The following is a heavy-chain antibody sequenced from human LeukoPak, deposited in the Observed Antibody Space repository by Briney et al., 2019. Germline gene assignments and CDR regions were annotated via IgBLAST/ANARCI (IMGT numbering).Heavy chain of an antibody. CDR3: ARRGADDYGDYGFDY. CDR1: GGSIISYY. D-gene: IGHD4-17*01. V-gene: IGHV4-59*08. Sequence: PSEPLSLTCPASGGSIISYYWSWIRQPPGKGLEWIGYIFYRGSTNYNPSLKSRVTISIDTSKNQFSLKLSSVTAADTAVYYCARRGADDYGDYGFDYWGQGTLVTVSS. CDR2: IFYRGST. J-gene: IGHJ4*02.